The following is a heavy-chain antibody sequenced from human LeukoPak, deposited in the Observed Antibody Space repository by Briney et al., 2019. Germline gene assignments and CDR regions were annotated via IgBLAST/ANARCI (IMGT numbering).Heavy chain of an antibody. CDR3: ARDLGGCSGGSCYLSWFDP. CDR2: IYTSGST. Sequence: PSETLSLTCTVSGGSISSGSYYWSWIRQPAGKGLEWIGRIYTSGSTNYNPSLKSRVTMSVDTSKNQFSLKLSSVTAADTAVYYCARDLGGCSGGSCYLSWFDPWGQGTLVTVSS. CDR1: GGSISSGSYY. D-gene: IGHD2-15*01. V-gene: IGHV4-61*02. J-gene: IGHJ5*02.